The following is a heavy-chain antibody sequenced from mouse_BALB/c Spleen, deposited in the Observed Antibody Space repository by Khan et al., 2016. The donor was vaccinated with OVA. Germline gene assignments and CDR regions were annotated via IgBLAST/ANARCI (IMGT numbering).Heavy chain of an antibody. CDR3: ARVGYNGTMDY. CDR2: INTYTGEP. V-gene: IGHV9-3-1*01. D-gene: IGHD2-14*01. Sequence: QVQLQQSGPELKKPGETVKISCKASGYTFTNSGMNWVKQAPGKGLKWMGWINTYTGEPTYADDFKGRFAFSLETSASTAYLQINNLKNEDTATYVCARVGYNGTMDYWGQGTSVTVSS. J-gene: IGHJ4*01. CDR1: GYTFTNSG.